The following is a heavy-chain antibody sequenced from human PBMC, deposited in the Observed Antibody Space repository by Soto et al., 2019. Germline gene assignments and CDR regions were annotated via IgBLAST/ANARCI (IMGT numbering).Heavy chain of an antibody. J-gene: IGHJ6*02. CDR2: ISGSGGST. Sequence: GGSLRLSCAASGFTFSSYAMSWVRQAPGKGLEWVPAISGSGGSTYYADSVKGRFTISRDNSKNTLYLEMNSLRAEDTAVYYCAKEREYYDFWSGYSNWRNYYYYGMDVWGQGTTVTVSS. V-gene: IGHV3-23*01. CDR3: AKEREYYDFWSGYSNWRNYYYYGMDV. CDR1: GFTFSSYA. D-gene: IGHD3-3*01.